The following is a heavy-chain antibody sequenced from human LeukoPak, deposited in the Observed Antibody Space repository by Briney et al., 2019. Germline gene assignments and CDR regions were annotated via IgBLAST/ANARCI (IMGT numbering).Heavy chain of an antibody. CDR1: GYSFTSCW. V-gene: IGHV5-51*01. J-gene: IGHJ4*02. CDR3: ATRYCSGGSCYPEYFDY. Sequence: GESLKISCKGSGYSFTSCWIGWVRQMPGKGLEWMGIIYPGDSDTRYSPSFQGQVTISADKSISTAYLQWSSLKASDTAMYYCATRYCSGGSCYPEYFDYWGQGTLVTVSS. D-gene: IGHD2-15*01. CDR2: IYPGDSDT.